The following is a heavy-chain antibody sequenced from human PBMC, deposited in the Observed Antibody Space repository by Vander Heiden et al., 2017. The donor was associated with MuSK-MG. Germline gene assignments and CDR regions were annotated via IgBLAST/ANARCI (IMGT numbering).Heavy chain of an antibody. CDR3: ARGPLDYYDSSGYYGY. CDR2: IYHSGST. Sequence: QVQLQESGPGLVKPSETLSLTCTVSGYSISSGYYWGWIRQPPGKGLEGMGSIYHSGSTYYNPSLKSRVTISVDTSKNQFALKLSSVTAADTAVYYCARGPLDYYDSSGYYGYWGQGTLVTVSS. V-gene: IGHV4-38-2*02. D-gene: IGHD3-22*01. J-gene: IGHJ4*02. CDR1: GYSISSGYY.